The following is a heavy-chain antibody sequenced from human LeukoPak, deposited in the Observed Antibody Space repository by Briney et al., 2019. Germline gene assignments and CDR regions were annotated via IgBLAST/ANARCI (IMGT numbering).Heavy chain of an antibody. Sequence: GGSLRLSCAGSGFTFSDFWMTWVRQTPGKGLDWVALISYDGLNIHYADSVKGRFTISRDNSENTLYLQMNSLRVEDTAVYYCARDLPPLDHWGQGTLVTVSS. V-gene: IGHV3-30*03. CDR3: ARDLPPLDH. CDR1: GFTFSDFW. J-gene: IGHJ4*02. CDR2: ISYDGLNI.